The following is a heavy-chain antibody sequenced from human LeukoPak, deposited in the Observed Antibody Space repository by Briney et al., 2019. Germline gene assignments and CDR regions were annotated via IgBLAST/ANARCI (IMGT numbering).Heavy chain of an antibody. CDR3: ARTSNTVTTGASYFDY. D-gene: IGHD4-17*01. J-gene: IGHJ4*02. CDR1: WFTFSSYA. V-gene: IGHV3-30-3*01. Sequence: AGGSLRLSCAASWFTFSSYAMHWVRQAPGKGLERVAVISYDGSNKYYVDSVKGRFTISRDNSKNTLYLQMNSLRAEDTAVYYCARTSNTVTTGASYFDYWGQGILVTVSS. CDR2: ISYDGSNK.